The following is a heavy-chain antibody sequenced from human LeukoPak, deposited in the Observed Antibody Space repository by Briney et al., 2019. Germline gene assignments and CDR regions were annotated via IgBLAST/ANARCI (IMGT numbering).Heavy chain of an antibody. CDR1: GFTFSSYG. CDR3: ASGGYSYVYPAHY. D-gene: IGHD5-18*01. CDR2: ISYDGSNK. V-gene: IGHV3-30*03. J-gene: IGHJ4*02. Sequence: GGSLRLSCAASGFTFSSYGMHWDRQAPGKGLEWVAVISYDGSNKYYADSVKGRFTISRDNSKNTLYLQMNSLRAEDTAVYYCASGGYSYVYPAHYWGQGTLVTVSS.